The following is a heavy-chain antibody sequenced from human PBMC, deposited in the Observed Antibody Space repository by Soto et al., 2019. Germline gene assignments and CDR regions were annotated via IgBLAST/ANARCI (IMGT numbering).Heavy chain of an antibody. V-gene: IGHV3-48*02. CDR3: ARVVDSVAGTGGLDY. Sequence: EVQLVESGGGLVQPGGSLRLSCAASGFTFSSYSMNWVRQAPGKGLEWVSYISSSSSTIYYADSVKGRFTISRDNAKNSLYLQMNSLRDEDTAVYYCARVVDSVAGTGGLDYWGQGTRVTVSS. D-gene: IGHD6-19*01. CDR1: GFTFSSYS. CDR2: ISSSSSTI. J-gene: IGHJ4*02.